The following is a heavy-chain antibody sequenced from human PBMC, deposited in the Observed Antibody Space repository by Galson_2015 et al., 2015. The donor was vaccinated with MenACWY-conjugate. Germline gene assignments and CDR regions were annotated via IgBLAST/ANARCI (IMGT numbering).Heavy chain of an antibody. V-gene: IGHV1-18*01. D-gene: IGHD3-10*01. CDR3: ARDRSITMVRGVVIDY. CDR1: GYTFSRYG. CDR2: ISPYNGDT. Sequence: QSGAEVKNPGASVKVSCKASGYTFSRYGINWVRQAPGQRLEWMGWISPYNGDTAYAQNFQDRVTMTTDTSTSTANMELRSLRSDDTAVYYCARDRSITMVRGVVIDYWGQGTLVTVSS. J-gene: IGHJ4*02.